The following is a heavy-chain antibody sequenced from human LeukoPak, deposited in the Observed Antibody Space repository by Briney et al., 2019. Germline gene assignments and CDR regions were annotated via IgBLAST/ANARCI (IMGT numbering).Heavy chain of an antibody. J-gene: IGHJ4*02. V-gene: IGHV3-23*01. CDR2: ISGSGGST. D-gene: IGHD1-7*01. Sequence: PGGSLRLSCAASGFSFSSSAMSWVRQAPGKGLEWVSSISGSGGSTYYADSVKGRFTISRDNSKNTLYLQMNSLRGEDTAVYYCAKDREGTIADYFDYWGQGTLVTVSS. CDR1: GFSFSSSA. CDR3: AKDREGTIADYFDY.